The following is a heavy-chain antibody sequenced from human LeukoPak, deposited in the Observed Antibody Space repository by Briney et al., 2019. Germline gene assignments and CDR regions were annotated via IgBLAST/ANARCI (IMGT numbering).Heavy chain of an antibody. Sequence: ASVKVSCKASGYTFTGYYMHWVRQAPGQGLEWMGWINPNSGGTNYAQKFQGRVTMTRDTSISTAYMELSRLRSDDTAVYYCATGGAVAGYYYYYMDVWGEGTTVTVSS. CDR3: ATGGAVAGYYYYYMDV. D-gene: IGHD6-19*01. V-gene: IGHV1-2*02. CDR1: GYTFTGYY. J-gene: IGHJ6*03. CDR2: INPNSGGT.